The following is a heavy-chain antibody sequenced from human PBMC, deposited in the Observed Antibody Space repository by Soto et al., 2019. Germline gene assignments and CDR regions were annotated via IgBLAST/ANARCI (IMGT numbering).Heavy chain of an antibody. CDR3: AREGGRYCTGGSCQVDY. CDR2: IYYSGNT. V-gene: IGHV4-39*02. CDR1: GRSISSSSYY. J-gene: IGHJ4*02. Sequence: SETLSLTCTVSGRSISSSSYYWGWIRQTPGKGLEWIGSIYYSGNTYYTPSLKSRVTISVATSQNQFSLKLRSVTAADTAVYYCAREGGRYCTGGSCQVDYWGQGTLVTVSS. D-gene: IGHD2-15*01.